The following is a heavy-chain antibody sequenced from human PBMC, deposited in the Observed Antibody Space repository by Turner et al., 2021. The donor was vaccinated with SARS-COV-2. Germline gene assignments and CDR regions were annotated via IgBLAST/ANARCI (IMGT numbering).Heavy chain of an antibody. V-gene: IGHV3-30-3*01. D-gene: IGHD2-2*01. CDR1: GFTFSNYA. Sequence: QVQLVESGGGAVQHGRSMRRSGAASGFTFSNYAMHWVRQAPGKGLEWVVFISYDGSYKYYADSVKGRFTISRDNSKNTLYLQMNSLRAEDTAVYYCARDREDCSSSSCYEAYWGQGTLVTVSS. CDR2: ISYDGSYK. J-gene: IGHJ4*02. CDR3: ARDREDCSSSSCYEAY.